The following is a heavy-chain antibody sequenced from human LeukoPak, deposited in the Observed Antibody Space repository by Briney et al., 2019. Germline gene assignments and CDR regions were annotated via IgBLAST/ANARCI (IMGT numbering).Heavy chain of an antibody. CDR1: GGSISSGDYY. J-gene: IGHJ4*02. CDR3: ARAPCRSGSYYPYFDY. CDR2: IYYSGST. D-gene: IGHD3-10*01. Sequence: SETLSLTCTVPGGSISSGDYYWSWIRQLPGKGLEWIGYIYYSGSTYYNPSLKSRVTISVDTSKNQFSLKLSSVTAADTAVYYCARAPCRSGSYYPYFDYWGQGTLVTVSS. V-gene: IGHV4-30-4*01.